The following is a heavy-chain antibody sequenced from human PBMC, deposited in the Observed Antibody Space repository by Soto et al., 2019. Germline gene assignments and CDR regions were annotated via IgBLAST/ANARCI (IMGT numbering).Heavy chain of an antibody. CDR2: ISGSGGST. D-gene: IGHD2-2*01. CDR3: ATVPDIVVVPAAPTFDY. CDR1: GFTVRIYA. Sequence: GGSLRLSCAGSGFTVRIYAMSWGRPGPGKGLEWVSAISGSGGSTYYADSVKGRFTISRDNSKNTLYLQMNSLRAEDTAVYYCATVPDIVVVPAAPTFDYWGQGTLVTVSS. V-gene: IGHV3-23*01. J-gene: IGHJ4*02.